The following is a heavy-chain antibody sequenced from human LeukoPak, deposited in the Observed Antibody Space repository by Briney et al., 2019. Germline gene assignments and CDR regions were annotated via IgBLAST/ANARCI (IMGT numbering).Heavy chain of an antibody. V-gene: IGHV3-21*01. Sequence: GGSLGLSCAASGFTFSSYSMNWVRQAPGKGLEWVSSISSSSSYIYYADSVKGRFTISRDNAKNSLYLQMNSLRAEDTAVYYCARRIAAAGLDYWGQGTLVTVSS. CDR1: GFTFSSYS. J-gene: IGHJ4*02. CDR3: ARRIAAAGLDY. D-gene: IGHD6-13*01. CDR2: ISSSSSYI.